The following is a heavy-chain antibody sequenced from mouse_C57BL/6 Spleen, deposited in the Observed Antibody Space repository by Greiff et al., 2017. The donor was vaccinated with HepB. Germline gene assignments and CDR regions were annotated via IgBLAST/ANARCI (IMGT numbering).Heavy chain of an antibody. CDR1: GYSITSGYY. CDR2: ISYDGSN. V-gene: IGHV3-6*01. J-gene: IGHJ2*01. Sequence: EESGPGLVKPSQSLSLTCSVTGYSITSGYYWNWIRQFPGNKLEWMGYISYDGSNNYNPSLKNRISITRDTSKNQFFLKLNSVTTEDTATYYCARGNWDKRGYFDYWGQGTTLTVSS. CDR3: ARGNWDKRGYFDY. D-gene: IGHD4-1*01.